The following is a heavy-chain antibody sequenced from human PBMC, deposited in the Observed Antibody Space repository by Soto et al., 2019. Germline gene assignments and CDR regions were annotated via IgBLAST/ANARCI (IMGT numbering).Heavy chain of an antibody. CDR2: IYWDDDK. CDR3: AHRRAILGVVYGMDV. D-gene: IGHD3-3*01. J-gene: IGHJ6*02. V-gene: IGHV2-5*02. Sequence: QITLKESGPTLVKPTQTLTLTCTFSGFSLTTSGVGVGWIRRPPGKALEWLALIYWDDDKRYSPSLKSRLTITKDTSKNQVVLTMTNMDPVDTGTYYCAHRRAILGVVYGMDVWGQGTTVTVSS. CDR1: GFSLTTSGVG.